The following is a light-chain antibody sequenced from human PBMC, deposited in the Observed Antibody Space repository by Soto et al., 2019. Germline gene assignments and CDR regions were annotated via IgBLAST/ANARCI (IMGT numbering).Light chain of an antibody. V-gene: IGLV2-8*01. CDR3: SSYAGGNNYV. CDR1: SGDVGGYKY. J-gene: IGLJ1*01. CDR2: EVS. Sequence: QSALTQPPSASGSPGQSVTISCTGTSGDVGGYKYVSWYQQHPGKAPKLMIYEVSQRPSGVPDRFSGSKSGNTASLTVSGLQAEDEADYYCSSYAGGNNYVFGTGTKLTVL.